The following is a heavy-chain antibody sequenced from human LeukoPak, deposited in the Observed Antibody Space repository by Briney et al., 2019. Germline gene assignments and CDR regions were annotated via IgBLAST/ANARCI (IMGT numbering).Heavy chain of an antibody. CDR3: ARDRPVGSRHSSGYADY. J-gene: IGHJ4*02. D-gene: IGHD3-22*01. CDR1: GYTFTGYY. Sequence: RASVKVSCKASGYTFTGYYIHWVRQAPGQGLEWMGWINPNGCGSNFAPKFQGRVTMTRDTSISTASMELSRLRADDTAVYYCARDRPVGSRHSSGYADYWGQGTLVTVSS. CDR2: INPNGCGS. V-gene: IGHV1-2*02.